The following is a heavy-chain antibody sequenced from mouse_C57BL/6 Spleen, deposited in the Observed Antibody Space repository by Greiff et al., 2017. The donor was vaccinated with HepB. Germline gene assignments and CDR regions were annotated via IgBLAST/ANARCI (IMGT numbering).Heavy chain of an antibody. CDR1: GYTFTSYW. J-gene: IGHJ2*01. CDR3: ARSDPSYYYGSSSYYFDY. Sequence: QVQLKQPGAELVKPGASVKLSCKASGYTFTSYWMHWVKQRPEQGLEGIGMIHPNSGSTNHNEKFKSKATLTVDKSSSTAYMQLSSLTSEDSAVYYCARSDPSYYYGSSSYYFDYWGQGTTLTVSS. CDR2: IHPNSGST. V-gene: IGHV1-64*01. D-gene: IGHD1-1*01.